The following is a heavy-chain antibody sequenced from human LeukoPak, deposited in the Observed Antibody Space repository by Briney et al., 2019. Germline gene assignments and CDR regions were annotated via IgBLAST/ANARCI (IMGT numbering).Heavy chain of an antibody. CDR3: AKGRGVFHYFDY. V-gene: IGHV3-9*01. Sequence: PGRSLRLSRAAYGFTFDDYAMHWVRQAPGKGLEWVSGISWNSGSIGYADSVKGRFTISRDNAKNSLYLQMNSLRAEDTALYYCAKGRGVFHYFDYWGQGTLVTVSS. J-gene: IGHJ4*02. CDR2: ISWNSGSI. D-gene: IGHD3-10*01. CDR1: GFTFDDYA.